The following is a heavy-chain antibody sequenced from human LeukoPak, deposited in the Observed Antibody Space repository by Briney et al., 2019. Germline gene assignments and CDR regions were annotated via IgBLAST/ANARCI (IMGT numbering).Heavy chain of an antibody. CDR3: AREPGGELPDY. D-gene: IGHD1-26*01. CDR2: ISGSGGST. Sequence: GGTLRLSCAASGFTFSSYGMSWVRQAPGKGLEWVSAISGSGGSTYYADSVKGRFTISRDNAKNSLYLQMNSLRAEDTAVYYCAREPGGELPDYWGQGTLVTVSS. V-gene: IGHV3-23*01. CDR1: GFTFSSYG. J-gene: IGHJ4*02.